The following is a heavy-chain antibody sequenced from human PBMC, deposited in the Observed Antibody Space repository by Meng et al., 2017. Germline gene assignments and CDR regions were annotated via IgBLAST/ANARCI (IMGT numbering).Heavy chain of an antibody. D-gene: IGHD4-17*01. V-gene: IGHV4-39*07. CDR1: GGSISSSSYY. J-gene: IGHJ5*02. Sequence: SETLSLTCTVSGGSISSSSYYWGWIRQPPGKGLEWIGSIYYSGSTYYNPSLKSRVTISVDTSKNQFSLKLSSVTAADTAVYYCARITYGDSFDPWGQGTLVTVSS. CDR2: IYYSGST. CDR3: ARITYGDSFDP.